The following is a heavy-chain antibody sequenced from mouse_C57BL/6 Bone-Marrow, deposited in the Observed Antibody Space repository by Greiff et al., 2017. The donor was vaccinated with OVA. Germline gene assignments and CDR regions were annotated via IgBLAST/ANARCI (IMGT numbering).Heavy chain of an antibody. V-gene: IGHV1-55*01. CDR1: GYTFTSYW. CDR3: ARKAPYYYGAMDD. D-gene: IGHD1-1*01. J-gene: IGHJ4*01. Sequence: QVQLQQPGAELVKPGASVKLSCKASGYTFTSYWITWVKQRPGQGLEWIGDIYPGSGSTNYNEKFKSKATLTVDTSSSTAYKQLRSLTSEDSAVYYVARKAPYYYGAMDDWGQGTSVTVSS. CDR2: IYPGSGST.